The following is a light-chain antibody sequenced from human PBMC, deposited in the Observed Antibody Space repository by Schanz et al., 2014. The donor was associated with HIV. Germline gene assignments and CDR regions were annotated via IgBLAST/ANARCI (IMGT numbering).Light chain of an antibody. CDR1: QSISIY. CDR2: DAS. J-gene: IGKJ4*01. CDR3: QQSYSTPLT. Sequence: DIQMTQSPSSLSASVGDRVTITCRASQSISIYLNWYQQKPGKAPKLLIYDASNLETGVPSRFSGSGSGTDFTFTISSLQPEDIATYYCQQSYSTPLTFGGGTKVEIK. V-gene: IGKV1-39*01.